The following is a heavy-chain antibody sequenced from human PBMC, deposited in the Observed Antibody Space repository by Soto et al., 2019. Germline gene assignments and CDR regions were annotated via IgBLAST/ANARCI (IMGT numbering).Heavy chain of an antibody. CDR2: VKQDGSDK. CDR1: GFTLSGYW. V-gene: IGHV3-7*04. Sequence: DVQLVESGGGLVQPGGSLRLTRAASGFTLSGYWMSWVRQAAGKGVEWVANVKQDGSDKYYVDSVKGRFTISRDNAKNSLDWQMKSLGAEDKAFYYCGRGGGNFDQWGQGTLVTVSS. J-gene: IGHJ4*02. D-gene: IGHD3-16*01. CDR3: GRGGGNFDQ.